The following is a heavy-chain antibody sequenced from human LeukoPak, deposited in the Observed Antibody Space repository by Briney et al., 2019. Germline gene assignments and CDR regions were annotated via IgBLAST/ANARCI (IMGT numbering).Heavy chain of an antibody. CDR2: IKEDGSKK. D-gene: IGHD6-19*01. CDR3: ARDPGRQYSSIADV. V-gene: IGHV3-7*03. J-gene: IGHJ6*02. Sequence: GGSLRLSCAASGFSFSSYWMNWVRRAPGKGLEWLANIKEDGSKKYYVDSVEGRFTISRDNAKNSLYLQMDSLRAEDTAVYYCARDPGRQYSSIADVWGQGTTVTVSS. CDR1: GFSFSSYW.